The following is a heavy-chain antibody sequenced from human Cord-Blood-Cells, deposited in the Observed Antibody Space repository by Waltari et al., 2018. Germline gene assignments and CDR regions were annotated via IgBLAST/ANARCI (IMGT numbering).Heavy chain of an antibody. V-gene: IGHV3-23*01. CDR1: GLTFSRPA. Sequence: EVQLLESGGGLVPPGGSLRLSCAASGLTFSRPAMRWVRQAPGKGLEWVSAISGSGGSTYYADSVKGRFTISRDNSKNTLYLQMNSLRAEDTAVYYCAKGSGSFDYWGQGTLVTVSS. CDR3: AKGSGSFDY. J-gene: IGHJ4*02. D-gene: IGHD1-26*01. CDR2: ISGSGGST.